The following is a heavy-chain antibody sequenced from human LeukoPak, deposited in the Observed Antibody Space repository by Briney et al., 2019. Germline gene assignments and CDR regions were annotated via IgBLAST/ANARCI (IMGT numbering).Heavy chain of an antibody. CDR3: AKDLNYYDSRSWGGY. Sequence: GGSLRLSCAASGFTFSSYSMNWVRQAPGKGLEWVSSISSSSSYIYYADSVKGRFTISRDNSKNTLYLQMNSLRAEDAAVYYCAKDLNYYDSRSWGGYWGQGTLVTVSS. CDR1: GFTFSSYS. CDR2: ISSSSSYI. D-gene: IGHD3-22*01. V-gene: IGHV3-21*04. J-gene: IGHJ4*02.